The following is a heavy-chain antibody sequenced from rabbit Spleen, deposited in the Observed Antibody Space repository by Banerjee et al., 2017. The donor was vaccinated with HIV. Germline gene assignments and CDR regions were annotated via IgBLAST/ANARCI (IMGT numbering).Heavy chain of an antibody. CDR3: ARDAAGREDFNL. J-gene: IGHJ4*01. V-gene: IGHV1S40*01. CDR2: IDVSGGSTT. D-gene: IGHD4-2*01. Sequence: QSLEEYGGDLVKPGASLTLTCKASGLDFSSSYWICWVRQAPGKGLEWIACIDVSGGSTTHYASWAKGRFTVSKTSSTTATLQMTSLTVADTATYFCARDAAGREDFNLWGPGPLVTVS. CDR1: GLDFSSSYW.